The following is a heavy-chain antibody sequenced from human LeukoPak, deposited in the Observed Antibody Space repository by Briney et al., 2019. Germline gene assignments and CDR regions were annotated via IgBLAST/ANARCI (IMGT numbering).Heavy chain of an antibody. D-gene: IGHD3-9*01. Sequence: SETLSLTCAVYGGSFSGYYWSWIRQPPGKGLEWIAYIYYTGSTNYNPSLKSRVTISVDTSKNQFSLKLSSVTAADTAVYYCARSRGVTGYFDYWGQGTLVTVSS. J-gene: IGHJ4*02. CDR2: IYYTGST. V-gene: IGHV4-59*01. CDR1: GGSFSGYY. CDR3: ARSRGVTGYFDY.